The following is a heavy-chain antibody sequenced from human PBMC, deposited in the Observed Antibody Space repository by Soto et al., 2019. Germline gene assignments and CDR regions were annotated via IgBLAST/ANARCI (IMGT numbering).Heavy chain of an antibody. J-gene: IGHJ5*02. Sequence: QVQLVQSGAEVKRPGSSVKVSCQTSGGTFRTYTINWVRQAPGQGIEWMGRIIPILDVANYAQKFQGIVTITAYKSTSTAHMEWRSLRSEDTAVYYWARSIQEDIGVAGTKDIWFDPWGQGTLVTVSS. D-gene: IGHD6-19*01. V-gene: IGHV1-69*02. CDR1: GGTFRTYT. CDR2: IIPILDVA. CDR3: ARSIQEDIGVAGTKDIWFDP.